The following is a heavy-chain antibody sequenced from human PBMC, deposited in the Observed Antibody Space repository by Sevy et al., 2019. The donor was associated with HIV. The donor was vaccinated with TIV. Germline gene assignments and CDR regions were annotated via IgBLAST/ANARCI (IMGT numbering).Heavy chain of an antibody. Sequence: SGPTLVNPTQTLTLTCSFSGFSFSTSGVGVGWIRQPPGKALEWLAIIYWDDDKRYSPSLKSRLTITKDTSKVQVVLTMANMNPVDTGTYYCAHRRSKGITITEFDYWGQGTLVTVSS. J-gene: IGHJ4*02. CDR2: IYWDDDK. D-gene: IGHD3-9*01. V-gene: IGHV2-5*02. CDR3: AHRRSKGITITEFDY. CDR1: GFSFSTSGVG.